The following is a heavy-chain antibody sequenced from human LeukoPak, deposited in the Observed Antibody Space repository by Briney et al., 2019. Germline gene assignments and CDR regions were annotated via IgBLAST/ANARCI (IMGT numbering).Heavy chain of an antibody. CDR3: AKDQWELLSFDY. D-gene: IGHD1-26*01. CDR2: FYSGGHSYHRDGTT. V-gene: IGHV3-53*01. Sequence: QPGGSLRLSCAASGFIVSANYMSWVRQAPGKGLEWVSVFYSGGHSYHRDGTTYYADSVKGRFTISGDNSKNTLYLQMNSLRAEDTAVYYCAKDQWELLSFDYWGQGTLVTVSS. CDR1: GFIVSANY. J-gene: IGHJ4*02.